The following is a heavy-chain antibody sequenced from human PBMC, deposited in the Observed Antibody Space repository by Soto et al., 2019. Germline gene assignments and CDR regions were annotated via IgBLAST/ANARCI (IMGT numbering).Heavy chain of an antibody. CDR1: GDSVSSNSAA. Sequence: PSQTLSLTCAISGDSVSSNSAACNSIRQSPSRGLEWLGRTYYRSKWYNDYAVSVKSLITINPDTSKNQFSLQLNSVTPEDTAVYCCARGEATAGPLDYWGQGTLVTVSS. V-gene: IGHV6-1*01. CDR2: TYYRSKWYN. J-gene: IGHJ4*02. D-gene: IGHD6-13*01. CDR3: ARGEATAGPLDY.